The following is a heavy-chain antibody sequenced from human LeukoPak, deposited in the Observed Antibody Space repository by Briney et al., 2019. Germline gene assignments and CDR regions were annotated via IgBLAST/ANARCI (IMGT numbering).Heavy chain of an antibody. J-gene: IGHJ4*02. CDR1: GFTFGLYA. CDR2: IRSKAYRGTA. CDR3: SRGGIDCSGASCYSASLDS. V-gene: IGHV3-49*04. D-gene: IGHD2-15*01. Sequence: GGSLRLSCSTAGFTFGLYALTWVRQAPGKGLEWVGFIRSKAYRGTAEYATSVKGRFTISRDDSESIAYLQMNSLKTEDTAVNYCSRGGIDCSGASCYSASLDSWGQGTLVTVSS.